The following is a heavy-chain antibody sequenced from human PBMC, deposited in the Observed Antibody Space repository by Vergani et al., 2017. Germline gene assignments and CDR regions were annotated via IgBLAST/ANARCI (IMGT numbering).Heavy chain of an antibody. CDR2: INHSGST. D-gene: IGHD3-3*01. Sequence: QVQLQQWGAGLLKPSETLSLTCAVYGGSFSGYYWSWIRQPPGKGLEWIGEINHSGSTNYNPSLKSRVTISVDTSKNQFSLKLSSVTAADTAVYYCARIKPGTGVVPFDYWGQGTLVTVSS. CDR1: GGSFSGYY. CDR3: ARIKPGTGVVPFDY. J-gene: IGHJ4*02. V-gene: IGHV4-34*01.